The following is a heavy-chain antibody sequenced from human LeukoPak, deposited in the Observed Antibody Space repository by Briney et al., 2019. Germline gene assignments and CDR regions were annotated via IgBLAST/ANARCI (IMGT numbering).Heavy chain of an antibody. CDR3: ARVGPIGSSGYYSFDY. CDR1: GFTFTTYW. D-gene: IGHD3-22*01. J-gene: IGHJ4*02. Sequence: GGSLRLSCAASGFTFTTYWMTWVRQAPGKGLEWVANINGDGSRKNYLDSVKGRFTISRDNAKNSLYLQMNSLRAEDTAVYYCARVGPIGSSGYYSFDYWGQGTLVTVSS. V-gene: IGHV3-7*01. CDR2: INGDGSRK.